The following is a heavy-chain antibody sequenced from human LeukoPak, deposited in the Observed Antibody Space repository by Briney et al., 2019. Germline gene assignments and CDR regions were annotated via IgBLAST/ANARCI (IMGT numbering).Heavy chain of an antibody. V-gene: IGHV3-66*01. D-gene: IGHD3-9*01. Sequence: PGGSLRLSCAASGFTVSSNYMSWVRQAPGKGLEWVSVIYSGGSTYYADSVKGGFTISRDNSKNTLYLQMNSLRAEDTAVYYCARDLPVYDILTGYSPYDAFDIWGQGTMVTVSS. CDR3: ARDLPVYDILTGYSPYDAFDI. J-gene: IGHJ3*02. CDR2: IYSGGST. CDR1: GFTVSSNY.